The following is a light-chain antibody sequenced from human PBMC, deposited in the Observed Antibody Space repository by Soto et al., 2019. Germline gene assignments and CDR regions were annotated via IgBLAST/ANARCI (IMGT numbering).Light chain of an antibody. CDR2: GAS. Sequence: ELVMSQSHATLSVSPGERATLSCRASQSVSSNLAWYQQTPGQAPRLLIYGASTRATGIPARFSGSGSGTEFTLTISSLQSEDFAVYYCQQYNNWPVTFGQGTKVDIK. CDR1: QSVSSN. V-gene: IGKV3-15*01. J-gene: IGKJ1*01. CDR3: QQYNNWPVT.